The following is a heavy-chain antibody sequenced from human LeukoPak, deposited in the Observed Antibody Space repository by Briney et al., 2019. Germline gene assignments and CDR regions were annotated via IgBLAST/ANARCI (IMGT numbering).Heavy chain of an antibody. CDR2: IYYSGST. V-gene: IGHV4-39*01. J-gene: IGHJ4*02. D-gene: IGHD3-22*01. CDR3: AGSGGYNLYYFDY. Sequence: SETLSLTCTVSGGSISSSSYYWGWIRQPPGKGLEWIGSIYYSGSTYYNPSLKSRVTISVDTSKNQFSLKLSSVPAADTAVYYCAGSGGYNLYYFDYWGQGTLVTVSS. CDR1: GGSISSSSYY.